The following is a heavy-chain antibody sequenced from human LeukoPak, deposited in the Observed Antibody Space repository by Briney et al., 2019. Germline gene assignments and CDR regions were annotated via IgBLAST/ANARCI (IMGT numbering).Heavy chain of an antibody. CDR1: AFTFSSYA. D-gene: IGHD6-19*01. V-gene: IGHV3-30-3*02. Sequence: GRSLRLSCAASAFTFSSYAMHWVRQAPGKGLEWVGRISHEEINKDYPDSVKGRFTISRDNSKNTLYLEMNSLRAEDTAVYYCAKKVAGRSPFIYWGQGTLVTVSS. CDR2: ISHEEINK. CDR3: AKKVAGRSPFIY. J-gene: IGHJ4*02.